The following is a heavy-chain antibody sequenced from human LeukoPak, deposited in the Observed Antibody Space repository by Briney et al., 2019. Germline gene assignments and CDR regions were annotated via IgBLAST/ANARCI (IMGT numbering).Heavy chain of an antibody. CDR1: GGSISSYY. J-gene: IGHJ4*02. V-gene: IGHV4-59*01. CDR2: IYYSGST. CDR3: ASFTRYSSSWHRRTYYFDY. Sequence: SETLSLTCTVSGGSISSYYWSWIRQPPGKGLEWIGYIYYSGSTNYNPSLKSRVTISVDTSKNQFSLKLSSVTAADTAVYYCASFTRYSSSWHRRTYYFDYWGQGTLVTVSS. D-gene: IGHD6-13*01.